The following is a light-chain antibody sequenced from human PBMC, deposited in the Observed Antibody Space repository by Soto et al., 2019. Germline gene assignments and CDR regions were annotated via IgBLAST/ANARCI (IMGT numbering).Light chain of an antibody. CDR1: SGYSNYK. J-gene: IGLJ1*01. V-gene: IGLV9-49*01. CDR3: GADHGIGSKFVSYV. CDR2: VGTGGIVG. Sequence: QLVLTQPPSASASLGASVTLTCTLSSGYSNYKVDWYQQRPGKGPRFVMRVGTGGIVGSKGGGIPDRFSVLGSGLNRYLTFKSIQEEDGSNYHCGADHGIGSKFVSYVFVPGTQHTVL.